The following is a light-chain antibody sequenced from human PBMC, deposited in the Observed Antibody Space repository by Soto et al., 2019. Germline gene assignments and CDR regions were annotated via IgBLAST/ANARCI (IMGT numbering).Light chain of an antibody. CDR2: WAS. V-gene: IGKV4-1*01. J-gene: IGKJ4*01. CDR3: QQYYSTPPT. CDR1: QSALYSSNNKNY. Sequence: DIVMTQSPDSLAVSLGERATINCKSSQSALYSSNNKNYLAWYQQKPGQPPKLLIYWASTRESGVPDRFSGSGSGTDFTLTISSLQAEDVAVYYCQQYYSTPPTFGGGTKVEMK.